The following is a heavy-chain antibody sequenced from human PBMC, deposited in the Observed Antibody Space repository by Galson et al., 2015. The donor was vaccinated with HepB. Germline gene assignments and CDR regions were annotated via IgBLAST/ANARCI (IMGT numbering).Heavy chain of an antibody. CDR1: GGTFSSYA. CDR2: IIPIFGTA. D-gene: IGHD4-11*01. CDR3: ARGASYSNYDLDY. V-gene: IGHV1-69*13. Sequence: SVKVSCKASGGTFSSYAVSWVRQAPGQGLEWMGEIIPIFGTAKYAQKLQGRVTITADESTSTAYMELSSLRSEDTAVYYCARGASYSNYDLDYWGQGTLVTVSS. J-gene: IGHJ4*02.